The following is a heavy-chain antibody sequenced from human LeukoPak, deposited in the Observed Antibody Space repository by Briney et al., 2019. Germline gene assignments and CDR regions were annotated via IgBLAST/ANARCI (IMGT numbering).Heavy chain of an antibody. CDR2: TYYRSKWYN. Sequence: SQTLSLTCAISGDSVSSNSAAWNWIRQSPSRGLEWLGRTYYRSKWYNDYAVSVKSQITINPDTSKNQFSLQLNSVTPEDTAVYYCARGGSGGPPWRYYYMDVWGKGTTVTVSS. D-gene: IGHD3-10*01. CDR3: ARGGSGGPPWRYYYMDV. CDR1: GDSVSSNSAA. J-gene: IGHJ6*03. V-gene: IGHV6-1*01.